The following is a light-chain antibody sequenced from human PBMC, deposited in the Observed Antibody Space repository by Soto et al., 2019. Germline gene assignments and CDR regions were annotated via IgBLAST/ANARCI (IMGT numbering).Light chain of an antibody. J-gene: IGKJ5*01. V-gene: IGKV1-9*01. CDR3: QQSSNWPPEIT. Sequence: DIQLTQSPSFLSASVGDRVTITCRASQGISSYLAWYQKKPGKAPKLLMYAASTLQSGVPSRFSGSGSGTEFTLTISRLQPEDFAVYYCQQSSNWPPEITCGQGTRLEIK. CDR1: QGISSY. CDR2: AAS.